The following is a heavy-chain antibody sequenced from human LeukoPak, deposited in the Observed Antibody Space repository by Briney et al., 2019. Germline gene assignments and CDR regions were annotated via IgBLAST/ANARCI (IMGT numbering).Heavy chain of an antibody. CDR1: GGTFSSYA. J-gene: IGHJ4*02. Sequence: SVKVSCKASGGTFSSYAISWVRQAPGQGLEWMGRIIPIFGTANYAQKFQGRVTITTDESTSTAYMELSSLRSEDTAVYYCARGGVYGSGPFDYWGQGTLATVSS. D-gene: IGHD3-10*01. V-gene: IGHV1-69*05. CDR3: ARGGVYGSGPFDY. CDR2: IIPIFGTA.